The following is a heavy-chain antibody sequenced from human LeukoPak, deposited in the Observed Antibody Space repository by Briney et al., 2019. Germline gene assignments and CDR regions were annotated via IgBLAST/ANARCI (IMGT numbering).Heavy chain of an antibody. CDR2: ISYVGSTK. V-gene: IGHV3-30*18. J-gene: IGHJ4*02. CDR3: AKDHGDYQYYFDY. D-gene: IGHD4-17*01. CDR1: GFTFSSFG. Sequence: GRSLRLSCAASGFTFSSFGMHWVRQAPGKGLEWVAVISYVGSTKYYADSVKGRFTISRGNSKNTLYLQMNSLRAEDTAVYYCAKDHGDYQYYFDYWGQGTLVTVSS.